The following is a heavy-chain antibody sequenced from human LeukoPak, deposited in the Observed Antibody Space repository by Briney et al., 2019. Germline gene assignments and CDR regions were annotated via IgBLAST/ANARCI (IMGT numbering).Heavy chain of an antibody. J-gene: IGHJ6*02. CDR1: GGSISSGGYS. V-gene: IGHV4-30-2*01. Sequence: PSQTLSLTCAVSGGSISSGGYSWSWIRQPPGKGLEWIGYIYHSGSTNYNPSLKSRVTISVDTSKNQFSLKLSSVTAADTAVYYCAREGLSNGMDVWGQGTTVTVSS. CDR3: AREGLSNGMDV. CDR2: IYHSGST.